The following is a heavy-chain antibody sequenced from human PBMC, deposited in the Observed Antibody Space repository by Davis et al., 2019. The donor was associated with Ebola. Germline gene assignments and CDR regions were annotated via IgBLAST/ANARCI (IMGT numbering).Heavy chain of an antibody. V-gene: IGHV3-13*01. J-gene: IGHJ4*02. CDR2: IGTAGDT. Sequence: GESLKISCAASGFTFSSYGMHWVRQATGKGLEWVSAIGTAGDTYYPGSVKGRFTISRENAKNSLYLQMNSLRAGDTAVYYCARGIGAHYGDYLDYWGQGTLVTVSS. D-gene: IGHD4-17*01. CDR1: GFTFSSYG. CDR3: ARGIGAHYGDYLDY.